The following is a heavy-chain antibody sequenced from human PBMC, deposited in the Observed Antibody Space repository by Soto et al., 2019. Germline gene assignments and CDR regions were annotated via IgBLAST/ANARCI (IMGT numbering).Heavy chain of an antibody. CDR2: ISGSGDST. CDR3: ARRGSGSYYDY. D-gene: IGHD1-26*01. V-gene: IGHV3-23*01. J-gene: IGHJ4*02. Sequence: EVQLLESGGGLVQPGGSLRLSCAASGFTFSNYAMRWVRQAPGKGLEWVSAISGSGDSTYYADSVKGRFTVSRDTYKNTLYLQMNSLRAEDTAVYYCARRGSGSYYDYWGQGTLVTVSS. CDR1: GFTFSNYA.